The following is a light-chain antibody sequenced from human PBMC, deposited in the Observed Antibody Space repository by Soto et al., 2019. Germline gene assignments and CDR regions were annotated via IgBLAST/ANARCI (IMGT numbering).Light chain of an antibody. CDR2: GAS. J-gene: IGKJ2*01. V-gene: IGKV3-20*01. Sequence: EIVLTQSPGTLSLSPGERATLSCTASQSVTYVAWYQQKAGQGPRLLIYGASSRATGIPDRFSGSGSGTDFTLTTSRLEPEDSAVYYCQQYGRSPPRTFGQGTKLEIK. CDR3: QQYGRSPPRT. CDR1: QSVTY.